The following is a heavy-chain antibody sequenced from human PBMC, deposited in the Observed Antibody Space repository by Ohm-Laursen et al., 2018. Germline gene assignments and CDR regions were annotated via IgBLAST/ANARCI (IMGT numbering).Heavy chain of an antibody. D-gene: IGHD4-17*01. CDR2: IYYSGST. J-gene: IGHJ5*02. V-gene: IGHV4-59*12. CDR3: ARGDFGDYNWFDP. Sequence: TLSLTCTVSGGSISTYYWSWIRQPPGKGLEWIGYIYYSGSTNYKPSLKSRVTISLDTSNQQFSLKLTSVTAADTAVYYCARGDFGDYNWFDPWGQGTRITVSS. CDR1: GGSISTYY.